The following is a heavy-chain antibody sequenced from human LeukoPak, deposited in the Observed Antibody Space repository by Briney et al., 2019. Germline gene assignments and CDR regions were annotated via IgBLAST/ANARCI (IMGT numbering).Heavy chain of an antibody. D-gene: IGHD2-21*02. CDR3: IKSSGDWH. Sequence: PGGSLRLSCTTSGFTFSHAWMTWVRQAPGKGLEWVGRISTKTDGGTTDYAAPVKGRFTISRDDSKNTLYLQMKSMKTEDTAVYYCIKSSGDWHWGQGTLVTVSS. CDR2: ISTKTDGGTT. J-gene: IGHJ4*02. CDR1: GFTFSHAW. V-gene: IGHV3-15*01.